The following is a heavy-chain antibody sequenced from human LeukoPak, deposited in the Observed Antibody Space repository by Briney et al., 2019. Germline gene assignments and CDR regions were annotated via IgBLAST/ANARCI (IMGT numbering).Heavy chain of an antibody. CDR3: AKGGSSGYYYGYYYYYMDV. CDR2: ISGSGGST. D-gene: IGHD3-22*01. CDR1: GFTFSSYA. Sequence: PGGSLRLSCAASGFTFSSYAMSWVRQAPGKGLEWVSAISGSGGSTYYADSVKGRFTISRDNSKNTLYLQMNSLRAEDTAVYYCAKGGSSGYYYGYYYYYMDVWGKGTTVTVSS. V-gene: IGHV3-23*01. J-gene: IGHJ6*03.